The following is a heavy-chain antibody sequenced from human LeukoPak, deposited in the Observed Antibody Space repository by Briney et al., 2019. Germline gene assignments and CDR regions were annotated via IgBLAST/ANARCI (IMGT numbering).Heavy chain of an antibody. J-gene: IGHJ3*02. V-gene: IGHV1-69*13. CDR2: IIPIFGTA. CDR3: VKSDYDSSGYDI. Sequence: GASVKVSCKASGGTFSSYAISWVRQAPGQGLEWMGGIIPIFGTANYAQKFQGRVTITADESTSTAYMELRSLRSDDTAVYYCVKSDYDSSGYDIWGQGTMVTVSS. D-gene: IGHD3-22*01. CDR1: GGTFSSYA.